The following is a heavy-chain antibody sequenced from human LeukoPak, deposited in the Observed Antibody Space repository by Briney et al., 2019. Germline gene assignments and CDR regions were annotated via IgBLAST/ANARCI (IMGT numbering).Heavy chain of an antibody. CDR1: GFTFSSYA. J-gene: IGHJ4*02. Sequence: GGSLRLSCAASGFTFSSYAMGWVRQAPGKGLEWVSAISGSGGSTYYADSVKGRSTISRDNSKNTLYLQMNSLRAEDTAVYYCAKGPLLNRRDGYNWYYFDYWGQGILVTVSS. D-gene: IGHD5-24*01. CDR3: AKGPLLNRRDGYNWYYFDY. CDR2: ISGSGGST. V-gene: IGHV3-23*01.